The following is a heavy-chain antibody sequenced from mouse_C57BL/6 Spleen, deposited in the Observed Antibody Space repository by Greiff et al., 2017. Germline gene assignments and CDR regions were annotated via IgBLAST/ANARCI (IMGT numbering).Heavy chain of an antibody. CDR1: GYTFTSYW. Sequence: VQLQQSGTVLARPGASVTMSCKTSGYTFTSYWMHWVKQRPGQGLEWIGAIHPGNSDTSYNQKFKGKAKLTAVTSASTAYLELSSLTIRDPAVYDCTRRGITTVPFAYWGQGTLVTVSA. CDR2: IHPGNSDT. D-gene: IGHD1-1*01. V-gene: IGHV1-5*01. J-gene: IGHJ3*01. CDR3: TRRGITTVPFAY.